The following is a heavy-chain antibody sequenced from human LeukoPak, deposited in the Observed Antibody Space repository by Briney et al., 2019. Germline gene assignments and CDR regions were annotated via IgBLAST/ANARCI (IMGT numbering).Heavy chain of an antibody. V-gene: IGHV7-4-1*02. J-gene: IGHJ4*02. D-gene: IGHD2-21*02. CDR3: ARDRVVVMTSINFDY. Sequence: ASVKVSCKASGYTFTTYAMNWLRQAPGQGLEWVGWINTDTGHPTYAQAFTGRFVFSLDSSVSTAYLQISSLQAEDTAVYYCARDRVVVMTSINFDYWGQGTRVTVSS. CDR2: INTDTGHP. CDR1: GYTFTTYA.